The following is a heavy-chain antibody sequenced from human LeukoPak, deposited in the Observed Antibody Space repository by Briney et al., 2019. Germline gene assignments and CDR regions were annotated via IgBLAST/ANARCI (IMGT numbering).Heavy chain of an antibody. V-gene: IGHV4-39*01. CDR1: GGSFSSSSYY. Sequence: PSETLSLTCTVSGGSFSSSSYYWGWIRQPPGKGLEWIGNIYYSGSTYYNPSLKSRVTMPVDTSENQFSLNLSSVTAADTAVYYCASLGIAVSGTGDFDYWGQGTLVTVSS. J-gene: IGHJ4*02. D-gene: IGHD6-19*01. CDR2: IYYSGST. CDR3: ASLGIAVSGTGDFDY.